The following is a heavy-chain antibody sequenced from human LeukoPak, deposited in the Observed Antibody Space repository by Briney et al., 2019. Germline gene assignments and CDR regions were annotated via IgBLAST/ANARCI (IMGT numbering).Heavy chain of an antibody. D-gene: IGHD6-19*01. Sequence: LSGGSLRLSCAASGFTFDDYAMHWVRQAPGKGLEWVSGISWNSGSIGYADSVKGRFTISRDNAKNSLYLQMNSLRAEDTALYYYAKFTSGWFEDCWGQGTLVTVSS. J-gene: IGHJ4*02. CDR3: AKFTSGWFEDC. CDR1: GFTFDDYA. CDR2: ISWNSGSI. V-gene: IGHV3-9*01.